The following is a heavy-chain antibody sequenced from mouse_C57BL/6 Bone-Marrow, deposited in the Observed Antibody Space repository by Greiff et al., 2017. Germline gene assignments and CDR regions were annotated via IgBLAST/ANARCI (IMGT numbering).Heavy chain of an antibody. V-gene: IGHV1-58*01. CDR2: IYIGNGYT. J-gene: IGHJ4*01. D-gene: IGHD1-1*01. CDR1: GYTFTSYG. CDR3: APIYYYGSSFLNYAMDY. Sequence: EVKLQESGAELVRPGSSVKMSCKTSGYTFTSYGINWVKQRPGQGLEWIGYIYIGNGYTEYNEKFKGKATLTSDTSSSTAYMQLSSLTSEDSAIYFCAPIYYYGSSFLNYAMDYWGQGTSVTVSS.